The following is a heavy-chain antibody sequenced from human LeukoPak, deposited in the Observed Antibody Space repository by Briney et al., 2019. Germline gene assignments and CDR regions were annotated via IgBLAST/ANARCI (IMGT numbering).Heavy chain of an antibody. J-gene: IGHJ6*03. CDR1: GFTFSSYE. CDR3: AKDGFQLPRHHMDV. Sequence: GGSLRLSCAASGFTFSSYEMNWVRQAPGKGLEWVSAISGSGGSTYYADSVKGRFTISRDNSKNTLYLQMNSLRAEDTAVYYCAKDGFQLPRHHMDVWGKGTTVTISS. V-gene: IGHV3-23*01. D-gene: IGHD2-2*01. CDR2: ISGSGGST.